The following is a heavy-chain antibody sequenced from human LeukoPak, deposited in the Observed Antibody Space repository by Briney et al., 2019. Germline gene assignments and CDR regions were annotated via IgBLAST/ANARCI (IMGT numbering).Heavy chain of an antibody. J-gene: IGHJ4*02. CDR1: GFTFSTYW. Sequence: GGSLRLSCAASGFTFSTYWMSWVRQAPGKGLEWVANINQDGGEKYYVDSVRGRFTISRDNAKNSLYLQMNSLRAEDTAVYYCARVSYDSSGYYGAFDYWGQGTLVTVSS. CDR3: ARVSYDSSGYYGAFDY. V-gene: IGHV3-7*01. D-gene: IGHD3-22*01. CDR2: INQDGGEK.